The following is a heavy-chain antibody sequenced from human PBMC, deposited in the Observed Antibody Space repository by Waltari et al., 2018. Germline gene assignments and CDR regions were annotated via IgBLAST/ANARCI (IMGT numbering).Heavy chain of an antibody. D-gene: IGHD4-17*01. V-gene: IGHV1-46*01. CDR2: INPSGGST. CDR1: GYTFTSYY. J-gene: IGHJ4*02. Sequence: QVQLVQSGAEVKKPGASVKVSCKASGYTFTSYYMHWVRQAPGQGLEWMGIINPSGGSTSYAQKCQGRVTMTRDTSTSTVYMELSSLRSEDTAVYYCARDLPSPTTVTQHTPCYWGQGTLVTVSS. CDR3: ARDLPSPTTVTQHTPCY.